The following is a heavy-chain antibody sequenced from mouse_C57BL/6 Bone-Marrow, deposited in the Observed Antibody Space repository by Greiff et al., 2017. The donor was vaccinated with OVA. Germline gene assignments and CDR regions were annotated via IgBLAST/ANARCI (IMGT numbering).Heavy chain of an antibody. V-gene: IGHV1-81*01. J-gene: IGHJ3*01. CDR3: ARRDGYDYTWFAY. CDR2: INPNNGGT. CDR1: GYTFTSYG. D-gene: IGHD2-4*01. Sequence: QVQLQQSGAELARPGASVKLSCKASGYTFTSYGISWVKQRTGQGLEWIGYINPNNGGTSYNQKFKGKATLTVNKSSSTAYMELRSLTSEDSAVYYCARRDGYDYTWFAYWGQGTLVTVSA.